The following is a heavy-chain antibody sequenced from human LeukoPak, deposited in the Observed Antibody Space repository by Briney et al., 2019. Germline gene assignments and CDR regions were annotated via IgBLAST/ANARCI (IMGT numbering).Heavy chain of an antibody. Sequence: PGGSLRLSCAASGFTFSSYGMHWVRQAPGKGLEWVAVIWYDGSNKYYADSVKGRFTISRDNSKNTLYLQMNSLRAEDTAVYYCARTIYYGRIYGMDVWGQGTTVTVSS. CDR1: GFTFSSYG. CDR2: IWYDGSNK. D-gene: IGHD3-10*01. V-gene: IGHV3-33*01. J-gene: IGHJ6*02. CDR3: ARTIYYGRIYGMDV.